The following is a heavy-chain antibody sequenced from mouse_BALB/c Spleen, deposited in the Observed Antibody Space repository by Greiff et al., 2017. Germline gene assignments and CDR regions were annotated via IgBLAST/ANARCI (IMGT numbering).Heavy chain of an antibody. J-gene: IGHJ2*01. CDR3: ARGDGTTVFDY. Sequence: EVKLVESGGGLVKPGGSLKLSCAASGFTFSSYAMSWVRQTPEKRLEWVASISSGGSTYYPDSVKGRFTISRDNARNILYLQMSSLRSEDTAMYYCARGDGTTVFDYWGQGTTLTVSS. D-gene: IGHD1-1*01. V-gene: IGHV5-6-5*01. CDR2: ISSGGST. CDR1: GFTFSSYA.